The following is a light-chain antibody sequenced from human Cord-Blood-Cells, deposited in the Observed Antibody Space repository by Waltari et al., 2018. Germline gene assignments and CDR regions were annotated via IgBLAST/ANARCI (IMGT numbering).Light chain of an antibody. CDR3: CSYAGSSTWV. Sequence: QSAPTPPASVSGSPGQSITIACTGTSRDVGSFYLVSWYQQHPGKAPKLMIYEVSKRPSGVSNRFSGSKSGNTASLTISGLQAEDEADYYCCSYAGSSTWVFGGGTKLTVL. J-gene: IGLJ3*02. CDR2: EVS. CDR1: SRDVGSFYL. V-gene: IGLV2-23*02.